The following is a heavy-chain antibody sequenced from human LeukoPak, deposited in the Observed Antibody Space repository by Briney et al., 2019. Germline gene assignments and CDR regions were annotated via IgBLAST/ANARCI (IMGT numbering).Heavy chain of an antibody. Sequence: GASVKVSCKASGYTFTGYYMHWVRQAPGQGLEWVGWINPNSGGTNYAQKFQGRVTMTRDTSISTAYMELSRLRSDDTAVYYCARASRRSKWLQLINFLDYWGQGTLVTVSS. CDR2: INPNSGGT. CDR1: GYTFTGYY. D-gene: IGHD5-24*01. V-gene: IGHV1-2*02. CDR3: ARASRRSKWLQLINFLDY. J-gene: IGHJ4*02.